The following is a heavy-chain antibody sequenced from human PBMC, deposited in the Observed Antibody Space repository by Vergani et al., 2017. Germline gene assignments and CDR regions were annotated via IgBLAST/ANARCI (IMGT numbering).Heavy chain of an antibody. CDR1: GFTFSTYT. J-gene: IGHJ5*02. CDR2: LAGGGGST. V-gene: IGHV3-23*01. CDR3: VQDAGIDENLFIS. Sequence: EVQLLESGGSLKQPGGSVRLSCAASGFTFSTYTVHWVRQAPGKGLEWVSSLAGGGGSTSYADSFKGRFIISRDNSRDTLYMQMNSLRPEDTATYYCVQDAGIDENLFISWGQGTLVTVSS. D-gene: IGHD3-16*02.